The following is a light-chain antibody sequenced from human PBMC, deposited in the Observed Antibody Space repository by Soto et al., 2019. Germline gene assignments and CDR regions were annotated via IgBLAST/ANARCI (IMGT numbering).Light chain of an antibody. CDR1: GSSIGTNT. J-gene: IGLJ2*01. Sequence: QSVLTQPPSASGTPGQRVTISCSGSGSSIGTNTVNWYRQLPGTAPKRLIYGNNQRPSGVPDRFSGSKSGTSASLAISGLKSEDEAAYYCAAWDGSLNNVLFGGGTKLNVL. V-gene: IGLV1-44*01. CDR2: GNN. CDR3: AAWDGSLNNVL.